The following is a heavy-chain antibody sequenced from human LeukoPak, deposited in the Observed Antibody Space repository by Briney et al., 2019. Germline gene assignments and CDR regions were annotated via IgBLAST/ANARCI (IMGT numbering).Heavy chain of an antibody. V-gene: IGHV3-48*01. CDR1: GFTLSNYS. CDR2: ISSSSSTI. CDR3: ARETLLLCDY. D-gene: IGHD2-2*01. Sequence: GGSVTLSCAASGFTLSNYSMNGVRQAPGKGREWVSYISSSSSTIYYADAVKGRFTISRDNAKNSLYLQMNSLRAEDTAVYCCARETLLLCDYCGQATLVTVSS. J-gene: IGHJ4*02.